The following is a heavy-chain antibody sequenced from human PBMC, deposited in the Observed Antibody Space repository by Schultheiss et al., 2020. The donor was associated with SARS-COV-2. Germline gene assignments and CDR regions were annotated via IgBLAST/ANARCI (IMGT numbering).Heavy chain of an antibody. J-gene: IGHJ4*02. CDR3: ARHHCQRCQLGN. CDR2: IYYSGST. Sequence: SETLSLTCTVSGASISNHYWTWIRQPPGKGLEWIGYIYYSGSTNYNPSLKSRVTISVDTSKNQFSLKLTSVTAADTAVYYCARHHCQRCQLGNWGQGTLVTVSS. D-gene: IGHD4/OR15-4a*01. CDR1: GASISNHY. V-gene: IGHV4-59*08.